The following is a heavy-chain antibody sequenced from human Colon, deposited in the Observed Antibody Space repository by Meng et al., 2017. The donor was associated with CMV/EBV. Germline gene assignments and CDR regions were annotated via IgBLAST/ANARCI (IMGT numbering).Heavy chain of an antibody. Sequence: GESLKISCAASGFSFGDYGMSWVRQAPGKGLEWGARISQRGTTTSYGDSVKGRVTISRDNAQKSLYLRIDSLRSEDTAVYYCVSERPSTLVVPGPFGMWGQGTMVTVSS. D-gene: IGHD3-22*01. CDR2: ISQRGTTT. CDR3: VSERPSTLVVPGPFGM. CDR1: GFSFGDYG. J-gene: IGHJ3*02. V-gene: IGHV3-20*04.